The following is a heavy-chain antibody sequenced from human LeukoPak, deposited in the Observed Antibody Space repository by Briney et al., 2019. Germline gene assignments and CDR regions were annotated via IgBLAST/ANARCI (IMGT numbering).Heavy chain of an antibody. V-gene: IGHV3-7*01. J-gene: IGHJ4*02. CDR3: ARETSYSSGWYYFDY. Sequence: GGSLRLSCAASGFTFSSYWMSWVRQAPGKGLEWVANIKQDGSEKYYVDSVKGRFTISRDNAKNSLYLQMNSLRAEDAAVYYCARETSYSSGWYYFDYWGQGTLVTVSS. CDR2: IKQDGSEK. D-gene: IGHD6-19*01. CDR1: GFTFSSYW.